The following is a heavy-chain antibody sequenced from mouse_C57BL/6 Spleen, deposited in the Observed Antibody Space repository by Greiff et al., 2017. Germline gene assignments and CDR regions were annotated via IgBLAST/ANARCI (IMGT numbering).Heavy chain of an antibody. Sequence: DVQLVESGGGLVKPGGSLKLSCAASGFTFSSYAMSWVRQTPEKRLEWVATISDGGSYTYYPDNVKGRFTISRDNAKNNLYLQMSHLKSEDTAMYYCAREGSYYGRGNYFDYWGQGTTLTVSS. D-gene: IGHD1-1*01. J-gene: IGHJ2*01. CDR3: AREGSYYGRGNYFDY. CDR2: ISDGGSYT. V-gene: IGHV5-4*01. CDR1: GFTFSSYA.